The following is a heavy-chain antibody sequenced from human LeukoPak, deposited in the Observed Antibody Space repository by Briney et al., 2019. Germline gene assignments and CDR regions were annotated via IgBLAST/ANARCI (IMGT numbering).Heavy chain of an antibody. CDR2: INPNSGGT. D-gene: IGHD3-3*01. Sequence: ASVKVSCKASGYTFTGYYMHWVRQAPGQGLEWMGWINPNSGGTNYAQKFQGRVTMTRDTSNSTAYMELSRLRSDDTAVYYCARVSITIFGVVTYYFDYWGQGTLVTVSS. V-gene: IGHV1-2*02. J-gene: IGHJ4*02. CDR3: ARVSITIFGVVTYYFDY. CDR1: GYTFTGYY.